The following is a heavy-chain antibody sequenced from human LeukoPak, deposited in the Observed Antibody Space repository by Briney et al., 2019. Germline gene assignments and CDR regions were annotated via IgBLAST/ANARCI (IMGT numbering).Heavy chain of an antibody. J-gene: IGHJ4*02. V-gene: IGHV3-21*01. Sequence: GGSLRLFCAASGFTFSSYSMNWVRQASGKGLEWVSSISSSSSYIYYADSAKGRFTISRDNAKNSLYLQMNSLRAEDTAVYYCAREGGGYSYGQFDYWGQGTLVTVSS. D-gene: IGHD5-18*01. CDR1: GFTFSSYS. CDR3: AREGGGYSYGQFDY. CDR2: ISSSSSYI.